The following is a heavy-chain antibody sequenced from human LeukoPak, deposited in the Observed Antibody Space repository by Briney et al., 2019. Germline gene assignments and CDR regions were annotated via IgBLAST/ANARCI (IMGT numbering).Heavy chain of an antibody. CDR2: IYYSGST. D-gene: IGHD6-13*01. CDR1: GGSISSYY. J-gene: IGHJ5*02. V-gene: IGHV4-59*01. Sequence: SETLSLTCTVSGGSISSYYWSWIRQPPGKGLEWIGYIYYSGSTNYNPSLKSRVTISVDTSKNQFSLKLSSVTAADTAVYYCARGKQQLAKLNWFDPWGRGTLVTVSS. CDR3: ARGKQQLAKLNWFDP.